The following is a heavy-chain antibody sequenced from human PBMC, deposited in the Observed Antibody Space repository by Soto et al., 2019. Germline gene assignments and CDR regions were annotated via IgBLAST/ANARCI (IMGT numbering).Heavy chain of an antibody. D-gene: IGHD1-1*01. CDR2: IKPDGSEK. CDR3: AGPGVVLEPLTG. J-gene: IGHJ4*02. CDR1: GFTFSDSW. V-gene: IGHV3-7*05. Sequence: EMQLVESGGGLVQPGGSLRLSCAASGFTFSDSWMNWVRQAPGKGLEWVANIKPDGSEKYYVDSVKGRFTISRDNAKNSLYLQMDSLGADDTAVYYCAGPGVVLEPLTGWGQGTLVTVSS.